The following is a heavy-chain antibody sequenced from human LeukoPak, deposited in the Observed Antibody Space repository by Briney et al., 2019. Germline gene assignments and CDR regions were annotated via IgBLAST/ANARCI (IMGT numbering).Heavy chain of an antibody. CDR3: ARRKWELLGFADY. CDR1: GFTFSSYA. Sequence: GGSLRLSCAASGFTFSSYAMHWVRQAPGKGLEYVSTISSNGGSTYYANSVKGRFTISRDNSKNTLYLQMGSLRAEDMAVYYCARRKWELLGFADYWGQGTLVTVSS. J-gene: IGHJ4*02. D-gene: IGHD1-26*01. V-gene: IGHV3-64*01. CDR2: ISSNGGST.